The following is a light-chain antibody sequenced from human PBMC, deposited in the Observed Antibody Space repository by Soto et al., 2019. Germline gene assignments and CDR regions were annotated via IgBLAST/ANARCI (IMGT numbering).Light chain of an antibody. CDR1: QSVTSN. J-gene: IGKJ5*01. V-gene: IGKV3-11*01. CDR2: GVY. CDR3: QQRQYWPPIT. Sequence: EIVLTQSSATLSLSPGERATLSCRASQSVTSNALAWYQQKPGQPPRLLMYGVYTRAPGTPARFSGSGSGTEFTLTISSLEPEDFAIYYCQQRQYWPPITFGQGTRLQI.